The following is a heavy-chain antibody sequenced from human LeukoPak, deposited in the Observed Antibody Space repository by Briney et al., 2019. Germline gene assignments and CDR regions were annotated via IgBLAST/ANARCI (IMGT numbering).Heavy chain of an antibody. V-gene: IGHV1-69*13. J-gene: IGHJ6*03. CDR1: GGTFSSYA. CDR2: IIPIFGTA. Sequence: SVKVSCKASGGTFSSYAISWVRQAPGQGLEWMGGIIPIFGTANYAQKYQGRVTITADESTSTAYMELSSLRSEDTAVYYCAKGDIAAAGYYYYYHMDVWGKGTTVTVSS. CDR3: AKGDIAAAGYYYYYHMDV. D-gene: IGHD6-13*01.